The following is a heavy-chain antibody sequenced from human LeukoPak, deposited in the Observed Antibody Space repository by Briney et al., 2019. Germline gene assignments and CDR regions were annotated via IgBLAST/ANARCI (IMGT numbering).Heavy chain of an antibody. D-gene: IGHD1-26*01. CDR1: GYTFINYD. Sequence: GASVKVSCRASGYTFINYDITWIRQAPGQGLEWMGYITPYNGNTNYAQKLQGRVTMTTDTSTSTVYMELRSLRSDDTAVYYRVREASSGAYNDYWGQGTLVTVSS. V-gene: IGHV1-18*01. J-gene: IGHJ4*02. CDR2: ITPYNGNT. CDR3: VREASSGAYNDY.